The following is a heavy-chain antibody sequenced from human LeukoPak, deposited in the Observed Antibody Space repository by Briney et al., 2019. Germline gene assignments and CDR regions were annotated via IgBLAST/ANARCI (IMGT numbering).Heavy chain of an antibody. Sequence: PSETLSLTCAVYGGSFSGYYWSWIRQPPGKGLEWIGEINHSGSTNYNPSLKSRVTISVDTSKNQLSLKLRSVTAADTDVYYCGRAMEYFYGWGSYYRFGWFDPWGQGTLVTVSS. V-gene: IGHV4-34*01. J-gene: IGHJ5*02. CDR2: INHSGST. D-gene: IGHD3-10*01. CDR3: GRAMEYFYGWGSYYRFGWFDP. CDR1: GGSFSGYY.